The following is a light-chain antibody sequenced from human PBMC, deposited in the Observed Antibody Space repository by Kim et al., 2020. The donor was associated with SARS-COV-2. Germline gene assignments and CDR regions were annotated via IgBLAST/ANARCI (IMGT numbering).Light chain of an antibody. J-gene: IGLJ3*02. CDR1: NIGSKS. CDR2: YDS. Sequence: SYELTQPPSVSVAPGKTARITCGGNNIGSKSVHWYQQKPCQAPVLVIYYDSDRPSGIPERFSGSNSGNTATLTISRVEAGDEADYYCQVWDSSSDHGVFGGGTQLTVL. V-gene: IGLV3-21*04. CDR3: QVWDSSSDHGV.